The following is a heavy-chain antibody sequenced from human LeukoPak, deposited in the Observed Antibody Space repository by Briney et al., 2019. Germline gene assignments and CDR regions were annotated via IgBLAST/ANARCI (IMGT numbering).Heavy chain of an antibody. J-gene: IGHJ4*02. Sequence: PGRSLRLSCAASGFTFSSYAMHWVRQAPGKGLEWVAFIRHDGSNKYYGDSVKGRFIISRDNSKNTLYLQMNSLRSEDTAVYYCAEDHYSRLLYWGQGTLVTVSS. CDR3: AEDHYSRLLY. D-gene: IGHD2-2*01. CDR1: GFTFSSYA. V-gene: IGHV3-30*02. CDR2: IRHDGSNK.